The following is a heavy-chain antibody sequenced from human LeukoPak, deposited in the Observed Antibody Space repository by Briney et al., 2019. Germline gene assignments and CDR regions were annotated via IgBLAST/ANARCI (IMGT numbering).Heavy chain of an antibody. CDR2: ICGSGSST. J-gene: IGHJ5*02. D-gene: IGHD3-3*01. V-gene: IGHV3-23*01. CDR3: TKTSGPAILEGLSP. Sequence: PGGSLRVSCAGSGFTFNRYAMSWVRQAPGKGVEWVSAICGSGSSTYYADSVKGRFTISRDNTKNTLYLKMSSLRADDTAVYYCTKTSGPAILEGLSPWGQGTLVTVSS. CDR1: GFTFNRYA.